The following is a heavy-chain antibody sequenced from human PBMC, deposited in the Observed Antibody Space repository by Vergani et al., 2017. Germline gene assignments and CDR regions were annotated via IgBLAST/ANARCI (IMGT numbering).Heavy chain of an antibody. CDR1: GFTFSSYW. J-gene: IGHJ4*02. V-gene: IGHV3-7*01. D-gene: IGHD3-3*01. CDR2: IKQDGSGK. Sequence: EVQLVESGGGLVQPGGSLRLSCAASGFTFSSYWMSWVRQAPGKGLEWVANIKQDGSGKYYVDSVKGRFTISRDNAKNSLYLQMNSLRAEDTAVYYCARDGGVVTFDYWGQGTLVTVSS. CDR3: ARDGGVVTFDY.